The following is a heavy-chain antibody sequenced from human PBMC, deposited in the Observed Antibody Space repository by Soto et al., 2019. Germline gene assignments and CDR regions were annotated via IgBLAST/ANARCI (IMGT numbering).Heavy chain of an antibody. Sequence: QVQLVESGGGVVQPGRSLRLSCEASGFTFSNYGMYWVRQAPGKGLEWVAVVWYDGSNQDYAYSVQGRFTVSRDNSKNTLYLQMNSLRVEDTGVYYCARRYSSGGEYYFDQWGQGTLVTVSS. J-gene: IGHJ4*02. D-gene: IGHD6-19*01. CDR2: VWYDGSNQ. V-gene: IGHV3-33*01. CDR3: ARRYSSGGEYYFDQ. CDR1: GFTFSNYG.